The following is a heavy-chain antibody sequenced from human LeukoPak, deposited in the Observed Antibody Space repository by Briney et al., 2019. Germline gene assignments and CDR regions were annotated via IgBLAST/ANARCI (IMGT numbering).Heavy chain of an antibody. CDR2: ISGSGGNT. CDR1: GFTFSSYA. Sequence: GGSLRLSCAASGFTFSSYAMSWVRQAPGKGLEWVSAISGSGGNTYYADSVKGRFTVSRDNSKNTLYLQMNSLRAEDTAVYYCAKTDPGTGAFDYWGQGTLVTVSS. CDR3: AKTDPGTGAFDY. D-gene: IGHD1-1*01. V-gene: IGHV3-23*01. J-gene: IGHJ4*02.